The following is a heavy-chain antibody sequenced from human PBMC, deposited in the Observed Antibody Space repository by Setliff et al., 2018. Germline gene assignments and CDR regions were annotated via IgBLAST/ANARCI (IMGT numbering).Heavy chain of an antibody. Sequence: TSETLSLTCTVSGGSISSGDYYWSWIRQPPGKGLEWIGEIIHSGSTNYNPSLKSRVTISRDTSKNQFSLQVSSVTAADTAVYYCARSFSRREKFLLDYWGQGALVTVSS. J-gene: IGHJ4*02. CDR2: IIHSGST. CDR1: GGSISSGDYY. CDR3: ARSFSRREKFLLDY. V-gene: IGHV4-30-4*08.